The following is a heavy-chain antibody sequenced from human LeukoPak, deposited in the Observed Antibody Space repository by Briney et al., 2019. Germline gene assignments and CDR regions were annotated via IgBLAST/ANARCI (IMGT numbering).Heavy chain of an antibody. CDR2: ISSSSSYI. V-gene: IGHV3-21*01. D-gene: IGHD3-9*01. Sequence: PGGSLRLSCAASGFTFSSYAMHWVRQAPGKGLEWVSSISSSSSYIYYAESVKGRFTMSRDNAKNSLYLQMNSLRAEDTAVYYCARATTYDILTGYFDYWGQGTLDTVSS. J-gene: IGHJ4*02. CDR3: ARATTYDILTGYFDY. CDR1: GFTFSSYA.